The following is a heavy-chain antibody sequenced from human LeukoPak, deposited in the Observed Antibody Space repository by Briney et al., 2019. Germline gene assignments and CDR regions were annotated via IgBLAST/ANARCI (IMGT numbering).Heavy chain of an antibody. CDR2: INGDGSDI. CDR3: VRTSEGGYFDY. D-gene: IGHD1-14*01. J-gene: IGHJ4*02. V-gene: IGHV3-74*01. CDR1: GFTFSNYW. Sequence: GGSLRLSCAVSGFTFSNYWMHWVRQAPGKGLVWVSRINGDGSDITYADPVKGRFTMSRDNPKDTLYLQMTRLRAEDTAVYYCVRTSEGGYFDYWGQGAVVTVSS.